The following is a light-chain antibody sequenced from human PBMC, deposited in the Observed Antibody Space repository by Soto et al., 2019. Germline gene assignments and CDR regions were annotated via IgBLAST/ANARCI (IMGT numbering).Light chain of an antibody. CDR2: EGS. V-gene: IGLV2-23*01. J-gene: IGLJ2*01. CDR1: SSDVGSYKF. CDR3: CSYAGSSTLV. Sequence: QSVLTQPASLSGSPGQSITISCTGTSSDVGSYKFVSWYQQHPGKAPKLMIYEGSKRPSGVSNRFSGSKSGNTASLTISGLQAEDEADYYCCSYAGSSTLVFGGGTKLTVL.